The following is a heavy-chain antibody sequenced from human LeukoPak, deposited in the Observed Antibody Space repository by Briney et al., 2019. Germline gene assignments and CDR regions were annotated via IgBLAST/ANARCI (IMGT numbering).Heavy chain of an antibody. Sequence: GGSLRLSCAASGFRFNTYWMSWVRQAPGKGLEWVANIKQDGNEKYYADSVKGRFTISRDNGKNSLYLQMNSLRAEDTAVYYCARDEGTVVVAAAHFDYWGQGTLVTVSS. CDR1: GFRFNTYW. D-gene: IGHD2-15*01. J-gene: IGHJ4*02. V-gene: IGHV3-7*01. CDR2: IKQDGNEK. CDR3: ARDEGTVVVAAAHFDY.